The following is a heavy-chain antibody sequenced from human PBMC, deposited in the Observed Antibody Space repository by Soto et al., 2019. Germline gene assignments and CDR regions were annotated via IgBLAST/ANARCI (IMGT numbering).Heavy chain of an antibody. CDR3: ARGGSTYGSGSYYNVYYYYGMDV. Sequence: PSETLPLTCAVYGGSFRGYSRSWIRQPRGNGLQWTGEINHRGSTNHNPPLTPRVPKPSDTTKNQFTLKRSSVSAADTAVYYCARGGSTYGSGSYYNVYYYYGMDVWGQGTTVTVS. CDR2: INHRGST. V-gene: IGHV4-34*01. D-gene: IGHD3-10*01. J-gene: IGHJ6*02. CDR1: GGSFRGYS.